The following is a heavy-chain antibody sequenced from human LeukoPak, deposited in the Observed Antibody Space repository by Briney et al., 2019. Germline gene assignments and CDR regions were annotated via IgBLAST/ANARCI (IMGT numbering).Heavy chain of an antibody. Sequence: KPSETLSLTCAVYGGSFSGYYWSWIRQPPGKGLEWIGYIYYSGSTNYNPSLKSRVTISVDTSKNQFSLKLSSVTAADTAVYYCARGAFYYYDSSGYYVFDYWGQGTLVTVSS. J-gene: IGHJ4*02. CDR3: ARGAFYYYDSSGYYVFDY. CDR1: GGSFSGYY. V-gene: IGHV4-59*01. D-gene: IGHD3-22*01. CDR2: IYYSGST.